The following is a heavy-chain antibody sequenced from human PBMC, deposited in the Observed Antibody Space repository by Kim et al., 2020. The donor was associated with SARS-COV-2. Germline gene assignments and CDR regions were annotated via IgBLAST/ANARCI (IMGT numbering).Heavy chain of an antibody. D-gene: IGHD2-21*02. CDR3: ARDPRVGGGDCPDY. CDR1: GYTFTAYF. J-gene: IGHJ4*02. CDR2: INPNSGGT. Sequence: ASVKVSCKASGYTFTAYFMHWVRQAPGQGLEWMGRINPNSGGTNYAQKFQGRVTMTRDTSINTAYMELSSLRSDDTAVYYCARDPRVGGGDCPDYWGQGTLVIVSS. V-gene: IGHV1-2*06.